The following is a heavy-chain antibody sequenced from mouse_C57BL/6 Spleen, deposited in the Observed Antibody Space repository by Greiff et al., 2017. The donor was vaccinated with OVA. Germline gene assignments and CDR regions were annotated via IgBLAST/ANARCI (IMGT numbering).Heavy chain of an antibody. CDR1: GYAFSSYW. Sequence: QVQLKQSGAELVKPGASVKISCKASGYAFSSYWMNWVKQRPGKGLEWIGQIYPGDGDTNYKGKFKGKATLTADKSSSTAYMQLNSLTSEDSAVYFCARSHYYGSPFDYWGQGTTLTVSS. V-gene: IGHV1-80*01. CDR3: ARSHYYGSPFDY. D-gene: IGHD1-1*01. J-gene: IGHJ2*01. CDR2: IYPGDGDT.